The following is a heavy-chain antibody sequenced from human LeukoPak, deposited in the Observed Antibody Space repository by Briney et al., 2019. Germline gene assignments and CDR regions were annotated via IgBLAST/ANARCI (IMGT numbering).Heavy chain of an antibody. Sequence: ASVKVSCKASGYTFTSYDINWVRQATGQGLEWMGWMNPNSGNTGYAQKFQGRVTMTRNTSISTAYMELSSLRSEDTAVYYCARGNYDYVWGSYRSRRDFDYWGQGTPVTVSS. V-gene: IGHV1-8*01. CDR2: MNPNSGNT. D-gene: IGHD3-16*02. J-gene: IGHJ4*02. CDR3: ARGNYDYVWGSYRSRRDFDY. CDR1: GYTFTSYD.